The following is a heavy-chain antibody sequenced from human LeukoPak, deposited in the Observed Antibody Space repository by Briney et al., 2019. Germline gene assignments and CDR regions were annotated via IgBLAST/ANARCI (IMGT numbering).Heavy chain of an antibody. CDR3: ARSHWSGYDYYYYMDV. Sequence: GASLRLSCAASGFTVDDYAMHWARQAPRKSLAWVSAIRWNIGSIGYADSVKGRFTISRDNAKNSLHLQMNSLRAEDTALYYCARSHWSGYDYYYYMDVRGKATTVTVSS. CDR2: IRWNIGSI. CDR1: GFTVDDYA. J-gene: IGHJ6*03. V-gene: IGHV3-9*01. D-gene: IGHD3-3*01.